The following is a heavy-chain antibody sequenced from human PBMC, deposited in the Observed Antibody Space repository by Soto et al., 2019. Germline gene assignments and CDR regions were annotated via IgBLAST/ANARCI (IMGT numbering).Heavy chain of an antibody. D-gene: IGHD6-13*01. CDR2: IYYSGGT. CDR1: GGNIISYC. Sequence: PSETMFLTCTVAGGNIISYCWSWIRKPPGKGLEWIGYIYYSGGTNYNPSLKSRVTISVDTSKNQFSLKLSSVTAADTAVYYCARQSQSSLGYFDYWGQGTLVTVSS. CDR3: ARQSQSSLGYFDY. V-gene: IGHV4-59*08. J-gene: IGHJ4*02.